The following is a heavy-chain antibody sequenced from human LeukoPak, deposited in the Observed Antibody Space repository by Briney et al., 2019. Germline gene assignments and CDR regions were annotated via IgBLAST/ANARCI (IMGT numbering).Heavy chain of an antibody. CDR1: GGSISSGDYY. J-gene: IGHJ4*02. D-gene: IGHD3-9*01. Sequence: SHTLSLTCTVSGGSISSGDYYWSWIPQPPGKGLECTGYIYYSGSAYYNPSLKSRVTISVDTSKNQFSLKLSSVTAGDTAVYYCARSNILTGYVYWGQGTLVSVCS. CDR2: IYYSGSA. V-gene: IGHV4-30-4*01. CDR3: ARSNILTGYVY.